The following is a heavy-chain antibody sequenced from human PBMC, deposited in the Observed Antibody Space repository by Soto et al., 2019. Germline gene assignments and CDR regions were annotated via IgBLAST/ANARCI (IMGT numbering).Heavy chain of an antibody. D-gene: IGHD2-2*01. Sequence: QVQLVQSGAEVKKPESSVKVSCKASGGTFSSYAISWVRQAPGQGLEWMGEIIPIFGTANYAQKFQGRVTITADESTSTAYMELSSLRSEDTAVYYCARDSGYCISTSCYEYGMDVWGQGTTVTVSS. CDR2: IIPIFGTA. J-gene: IGHJ6*02. CDR1: GGTFSSYA. CDR3: ARDSGYCISTSCYEYGMDV. V-gene: IGHV1-69*12.